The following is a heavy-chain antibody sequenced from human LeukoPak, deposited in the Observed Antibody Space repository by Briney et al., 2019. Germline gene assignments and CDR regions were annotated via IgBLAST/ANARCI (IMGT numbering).Heavy chain of an antibody. Sequence: PGGSLRLSCAASGFTFSDYYMSWIRQAPGKGLEWVSYISSSGSTIYYADSVKGRFTISRDNAKNSLYLQMNSLRAEDTAVYYCARAPIVVVPAAVAADYYYYYMDVWGKGTTVTVSS. CDR3: ARAPIVVVPAAVAADYYYYYMDV. D-gene: IGHD2-2*01. J-gene: IGHJ6*03. CDR1: GFTFSDYY. CDR2: ISSSGSTI. V-gene: IGHV3-11*04.